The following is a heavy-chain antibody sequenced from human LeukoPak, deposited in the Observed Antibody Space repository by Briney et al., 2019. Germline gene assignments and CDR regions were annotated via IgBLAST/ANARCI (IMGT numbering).Heavy chain of an antibody. J-gene: IGHJ5*02. D-gene: IGHD3-10*01. CDR3: ARQGYYGSGSYYAP. Sequence: GESLKISCQGSGYDFSNFWIAWVRQMPGKGLEWVGIINPRDSDARYGPSFQGQVTISADKSISTAYLQWSSLKASDTAMYYCARQGYYGSGSYYAPWGQGTLVTVSS. CDR2: INPRDSDA. CDR1: GYDFSNFW. V-gene: IGHV5-51*01.